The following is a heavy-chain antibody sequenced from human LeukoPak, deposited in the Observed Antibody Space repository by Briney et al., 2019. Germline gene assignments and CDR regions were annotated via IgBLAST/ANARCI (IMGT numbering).Heavy chain of an antibody. CDR2: IYYSGST. J-gene: IGHJ6*03. Sequence: SETLSLTCTVSGGSISSSSYYWGWIRQPPGKGLEWIGSIYYSGSTYYNPSLKSRVTISVDTSKNQFSLKLSSVTAADTAVYYCARLQWLARNYYYYYYMDVWGKGTTVTVSS. D-gene: IGHD6-19*01. V-gene: IGHV4-39*07. CDR3: ARLQWLARNYYYYYYMDV. CDR1: GGSISSSSYY.